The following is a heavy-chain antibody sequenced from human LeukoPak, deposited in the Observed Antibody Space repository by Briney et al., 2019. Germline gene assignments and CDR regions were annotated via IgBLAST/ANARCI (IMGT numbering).Heavy chain of an antibody. Sequence: GGSLRLSWAASGFTFSNHGLHSVRQAPGKGLESVAFIRYDGSNKYYVESVKGRFTISRDNSKTTLYLEMNSLRAEVTVFYYCAKCQAPYDILTGSFYWGQGTLVTVSS. D-gene: IGHD3-9*01. CDR1: GFTFSNHG. J-gene: IGHJ4*02. CDR2: IRYDGSNK. V-gene: IGHV3-30*02. CDR3: AKCQAPYDILTGSFY.